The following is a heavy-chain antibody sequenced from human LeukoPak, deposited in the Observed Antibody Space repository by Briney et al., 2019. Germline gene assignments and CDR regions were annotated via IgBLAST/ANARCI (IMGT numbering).Heavy chain of an antibody. D-gene: IGHD6-6*01. J-gene: IGHJ4*02. V-gene: IGHV4-4*02. CDR1: GVSIKSNNW. CDR2: IYHSGST. CDR3: ARQAIEYSSSWGYYFDY. Sequence: PSGTLSLTCAVSGVSIKSNNWWSWVRQPPGKGLEWIGEIYHSGSTNYNPSLESRVTVSVDKSKNQFSLDLSSVTAADTAVYYCARQAIEYSSSWGYYFDYWGQGTLVTVSS.